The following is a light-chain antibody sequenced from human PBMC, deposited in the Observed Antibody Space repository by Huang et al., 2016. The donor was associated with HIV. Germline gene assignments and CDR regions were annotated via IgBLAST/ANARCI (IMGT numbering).Light chain of an antibody. V-gene: IGKV1-8*01. Sequence: AIRITQSPSSLSASTGDRVTITCRASQGISSYLAWYQQEPGRAPRLLIYAASTVQSGGPSRFSGSGSGADFTLTISGLQSEDFATYYCQQYYTYPRTFGQGTKLEIK. J-gene: IGKJ1*01. CDR2: AAS. CDR3: QQYYTYPRT. CDR1: QGISSY.